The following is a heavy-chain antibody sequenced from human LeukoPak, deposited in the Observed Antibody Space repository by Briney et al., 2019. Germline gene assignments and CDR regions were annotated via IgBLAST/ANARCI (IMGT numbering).Heavy chain of an antibody. V-gene: IGHV4-38-2*02. CDR2: IYHSGST. CDR3: ACRSEIGYHMDV. CDR1: GYSISRGYY. Sequence: PSETLSLTCTVSGYSISRGYYWGWIRQPPGKGLEWIGSIYHSGSTYYNPSLKSRVTISVDTSKHHFSLKMTSLTAADTAIYYCACRSEIGYHMDVWARGTTVTISS. D-gene: IGHD6-25*01. J-gene: IGHJ6*04.